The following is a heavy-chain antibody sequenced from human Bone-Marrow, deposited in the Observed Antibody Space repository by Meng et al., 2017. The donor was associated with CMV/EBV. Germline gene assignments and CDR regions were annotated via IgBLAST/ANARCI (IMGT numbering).Heavy chain of an antibody. CDR3: ARDKFGAAAG. CDR1: GFIFSSYS. J-gene: IGHJ4*02. CDR2: ISSSSSYI. V-gene: IGHV3-21*01. D-gene: IGHD6-13*01. Sequence: GESLKISCAASGFIFSSYSMNWVRQAPGKGLEWVSSISSSSSYIYYADSVKGRFTISRDNAKNSLYLQMNSLRAEDTAVYYCARDKFGAAAGWGQGTLVTVSS.